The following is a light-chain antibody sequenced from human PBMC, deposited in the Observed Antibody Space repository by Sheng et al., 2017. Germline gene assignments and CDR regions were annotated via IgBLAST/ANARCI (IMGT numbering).Light chain of an antibody. CDR2: AAS. J-gene: IGKJ2*01. CDR3: QQVTIYPYT. V-gene: IGKV3D-7*01. CDR1: QIVTNNY. Sequence: EIVLTQSPGTLSLSPGERATLSCRASQIVTNNYFAWYQQKPGQAPRLLIYAASTRATGIPARFSGSGSGTDFTLTISSLQPEDFATYYCQQVTIYPYTFGQGTKLEIK.